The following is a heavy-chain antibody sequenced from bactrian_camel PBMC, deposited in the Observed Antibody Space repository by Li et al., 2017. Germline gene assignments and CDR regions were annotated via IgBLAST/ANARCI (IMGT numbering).Heavy chain of an antibody. CDR2: IDTAGRD. Sequence: VQLVESGGGLVQPGGSLRLSCAASGFAFSRHAMSWYRQAPGKEREFVSTIDTAGRDSYADSVKGRFIISRDNAKNTVYLQMNSLKPEDTAMYYCKLSHRDIFSRTRDYWGQGTQVTVS. CDR3: KLSHRDIFSRTRDY. J-gene: IGHJ4*01. CDR1: GFAFSRHA. V-gene: IGHV3S53*01.